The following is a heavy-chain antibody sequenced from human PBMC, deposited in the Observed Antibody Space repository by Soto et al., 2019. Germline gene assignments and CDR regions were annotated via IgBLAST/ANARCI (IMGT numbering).Heavy chain of an antibody. CDR2: IDWDDDK. V-gene: IGHV2-70*11. J-gene: IGHJ4*02. Sequence: SGPTLVNPTQTLTLTCTFSGFSLSTSGMCVSWIRQPPGKALEWLARIDWDDDKYYSTSLKTRLTISKDTSKNQVVLTMTNMDPVDTASYYCAIDPRRITIFGLLFFDYWGQGTLVTVSS. D-gene: IGHD3-3*01. CDR1: GFSLSTSGMC. CDR3: AIDPRRITIFGLLFFDY.